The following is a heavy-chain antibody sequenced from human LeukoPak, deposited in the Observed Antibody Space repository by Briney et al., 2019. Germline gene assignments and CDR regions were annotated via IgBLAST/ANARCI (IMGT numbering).Heavy chain of an antibody. CDR3: AKDRYCSSTRCYGDFDY. D-gene: IGHD2-2*01. J-gene: IGHJ4*02. Sequence: GGSLRLSCAASGFTVSSNYMSWVRQAPGKGLEWVSVIYSGGSTYYADSVKGRFTISRDNSKNTLYLQMNSLRAEDTAVYYCAKDRYCSSTRCYGDFDYWGQGTLVTVSS. V-gene: IGHV3-66*01. CDR1: GFTVSSNY. CDR2: IYSGGST.